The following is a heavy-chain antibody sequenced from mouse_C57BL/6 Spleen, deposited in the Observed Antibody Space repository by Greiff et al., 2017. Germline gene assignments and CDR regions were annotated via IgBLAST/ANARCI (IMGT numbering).Heavy chain of an antibody. Sequence: QVQLQQSGAELAKPGASVKLSCKASGYTFTSYWMHWVKQRPGQGLEWIGYINPSSGYTKYNQKFKDKATLTADKSSITDYMQLSSLTYEESAVYYCARGFTTDAMDYWGQGTSVTVSS. V-gene: IGHV1-7*01. D-gene: IGHD1-1*01. CDR3: ARGFTTDAMDY. J-gene: IGHJ4*01. CDR2: INPSSGYT. CDR1: GYTFTSYW.